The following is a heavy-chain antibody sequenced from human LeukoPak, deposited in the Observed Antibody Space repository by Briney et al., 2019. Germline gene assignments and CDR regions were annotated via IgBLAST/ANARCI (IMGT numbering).Heavy chain of an antibody. V-gene: IGHV3-30*04. CDR3: ARDWQGSAGYYFNY. J-gene: IGHJ4*02. CDR1: GFSFSRYA. Sequence: GGSLRLSRAASGFSFSRYAMHWVRQAPGKGLEWVTVISYDGNNKYYVDSVKGRFTISRDNSENTLYLQMNSLRAEDTGVYYCARDWQGSAGYYFNYWGQGTLVTVSS. D-gene: IGHD6-13*01. CDR2: ISYDGNNK.